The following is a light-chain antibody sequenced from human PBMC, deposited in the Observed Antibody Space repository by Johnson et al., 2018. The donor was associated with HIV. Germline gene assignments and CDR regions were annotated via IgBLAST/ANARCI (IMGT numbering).Light chain of an antibody. J-gene: IGLJ1*01. CDR2: ENN. CDR3: GTWDSSLSAEV. Sequence: VLTQPPSVSAAPGQKVTISCSGSRSNIGNNYVSWYQHLPGTAPKLLIYENNKRPSGIPDRFSGSKSGTSATLGITGLQTGDEADYYCGTWDSSLSAEVFGTGTKVTVL. V-gene: IGLV1-51*02. CDR1: RSNIGNNY.